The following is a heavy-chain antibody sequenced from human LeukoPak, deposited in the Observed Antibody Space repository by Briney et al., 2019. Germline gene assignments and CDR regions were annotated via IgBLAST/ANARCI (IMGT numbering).Heavy chain of an antibody. CDR3: ARDAYSSSWPPNLDY. J-gene: IGHJ4*02. CDR1: GFTVSSNY. D-gene: IGHD6-13*01. Sequence: PGGSLRLSCAASGFTVSSNYMSWVRQALGKGLEWVSVIYSGGSTYYADSVKGRFTISRDNSKNTLYLQMNSLRAEDTAVYYCARDAYSSSWPPNLDYWGQGTLVTVSS. CDR2: IYSGGST. V-gene: IGHV3-66*01.